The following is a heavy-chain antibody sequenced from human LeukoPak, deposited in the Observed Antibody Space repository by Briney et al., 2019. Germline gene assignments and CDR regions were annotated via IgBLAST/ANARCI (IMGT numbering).Heavy chain of an antibody. J-gene: IGHJ4*02. CDR2: ISGSGGST. CDR3: AKDTRDILTGYYNTAFDY. CDR1: GFTFSSYG. Sequence: GGSLRLSCAASGFTFSSYGMSWVRQAPGKGLEWVSAISGSGGSTYYADSVKGRFTISRDNAKNSLYLQMNSLRAEDTALYYCAKDTRDILTGYYNTAFDYWGQGTLVTVSS. D-gene: IGHD3-9*01. V-gene: IGHV3-23*01.